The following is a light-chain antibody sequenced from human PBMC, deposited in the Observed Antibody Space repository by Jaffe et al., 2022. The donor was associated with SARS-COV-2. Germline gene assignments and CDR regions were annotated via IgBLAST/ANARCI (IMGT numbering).Light chain of an antibody. J-gene: IGKJ1*01. CDR1: QRVGSDY. CDR3: QYYGPLRT. CDR2: GAS. Sequence: EIVLTQSPGTLSLSPGERATLSCRASQRVGSDYIAWYQQKSGQAPSLLVHGASKRATGVPDRFSGSASGTDFTLTITKVAPEDFGVYYCQYYGPLRTFGQGTRV. V-gene: IGKV3-20*01.